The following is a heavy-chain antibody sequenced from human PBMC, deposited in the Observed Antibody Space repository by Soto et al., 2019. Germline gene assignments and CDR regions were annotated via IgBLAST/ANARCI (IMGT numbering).Heavy chain of an antibody. CDR1: GFTFSSYA. CDR2: ISGSGGST. Sequence: QPGGSLRLSCAASGFTFSSYAMSWVRQAPGKGLEWVSAISGSGGSTYYADSVKGRFTISRDNSKNTLYLQMNSLRAEDTAVYYCAKDGAPRGGSKPTFQHWGQGTLVTVSS. J-gene: IGHJ1*01. V-gene: IGHV3-23*01. CDR3: AKDGAPRGGSKPTFQH. D-gene: IGHD1-26*01.